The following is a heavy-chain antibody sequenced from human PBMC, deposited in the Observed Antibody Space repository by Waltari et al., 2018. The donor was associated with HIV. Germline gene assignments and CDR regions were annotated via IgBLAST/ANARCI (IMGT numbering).Heavy chain of an antibody. Sequence: QVQLQQSGPGPVKPSQTLSLTCAIPGDSVSSHRAACNWIRQSPSRGLEWLGRTYYRSKWYNDYAVSVKSRISISPDTSKNHFSLQLNSATPEDTAVYYCARDSGYCSGGSCYSNAFDIWGQGTMVTVSS. J-gene: IGHJ3*02. D-gene: IGHD2-15*01. V-gene: IGHV6-1*01. CDR3: ARDSGYCSGGSCYSNAFDI. CDR1: GDSVSSHRAA. CDR2: TYYRSKWYN.